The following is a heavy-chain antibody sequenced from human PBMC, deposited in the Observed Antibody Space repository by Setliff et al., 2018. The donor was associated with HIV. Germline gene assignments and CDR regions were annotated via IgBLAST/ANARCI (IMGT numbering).Heavy chain of an antibody. Sequence: SETLSLTCTVSGGSISSHCWSWIRQPPGKGLEWIGGIYYSGSTNYNPSLKSRVTLSLDTSKNQFSLKLTSVTAADMGVYYCARGRKKTLAVSGTRYFDFWGQGTLVTVSS. CDR2: IYYSGST. D-gene: IGHD6-19*01. V-gene: IGHV4-59*11. J-gene: IGHJ4*02. CDR1: GGSISSHC. CDR3: ARGRKKTLAVSGTRYFDF.